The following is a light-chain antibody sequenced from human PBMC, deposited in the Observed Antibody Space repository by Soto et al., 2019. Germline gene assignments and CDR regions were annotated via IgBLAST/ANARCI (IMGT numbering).Light chain of an antibody. Sequence: QSVLTQPASVSRSPGRSITISCTGTSSDVGGYNYVSWYQQHPGKAPKLMIYEVSNRPSGVSNRFSGSKSGNTASLTISGLQAEDEADYYCSSYTSSSTLVFGGGTKLTVL. V-gene: IGLV2-14*01. CDR2: EVS. CDR1: SSDVGGYNY. J-gene: IGLJ3*02. CDR3: SSYTSSSTLV.